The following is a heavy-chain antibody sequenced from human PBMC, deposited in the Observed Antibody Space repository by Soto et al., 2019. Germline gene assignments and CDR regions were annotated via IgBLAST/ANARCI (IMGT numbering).Heavy chain of an antibody. J-gene: IGHJ5*02. CDR3: ARDKTTARSPNWFDP. CDR1: GFTFSNYW. Sequence: EVQLVESGGGLVQPGGSLRLSCAVSGFTFSNYWMRWVRQAPGKGLEWVANIDRDGTEKFYVDSVKGRFSISRDNAKNALYLQMNSLRAEDTGVYYCARDKTTARSPNWFDPWGQGTLVTVSS. D-gene: IGHD1-7*01. CDR2: IDRDGTEK. V-gene: IGHV3-7*01.